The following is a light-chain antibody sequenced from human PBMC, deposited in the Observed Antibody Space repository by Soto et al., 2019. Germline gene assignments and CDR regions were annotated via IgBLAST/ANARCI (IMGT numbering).Light chain of an antibody. V-gene: IGLV2-14*01. CDR1: SSDPGDYDH. Sequence: QSVLTQPASVSGSPGQSITVSCTGISSDPGDYDHVSWYQQYPGKAPKLMIYEVSNRPSGVSNRFSGSKSGNTASLTISGLQAEDEADYYCSSYRSSNTLEVFGTGTKLTVL. J-gene: IGLJ1*01. CDR2: EVS. CDR3: SSYRSSNTLEV.